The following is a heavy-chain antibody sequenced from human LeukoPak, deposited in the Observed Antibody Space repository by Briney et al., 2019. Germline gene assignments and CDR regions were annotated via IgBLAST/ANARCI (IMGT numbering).Heavy chain of an antibody. CDR2: INHSGST. CDR3: ARSFGVVIIRD. V-gene: IGHV4-34*01. CDR1: GGSFSGYY. J-gene: IGHJ4*02. D-gene: IGHD3-3*01. Sequence: SETLSLTCAVYGGSFSGYYWSWIRQPPGKGLEWIGEINHSGSTNYNPSLKSRVTISVDTSKNQFSLKLSSVTAADTAVYYCARSFGVVIIRDWGQGTLATVSS.